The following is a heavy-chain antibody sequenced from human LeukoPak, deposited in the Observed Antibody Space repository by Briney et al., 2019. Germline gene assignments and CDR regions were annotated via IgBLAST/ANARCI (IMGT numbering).Heavy chain of an antibody. D-gene: IGHD3-10*01. CDR3: ARHVITMVRGVRPNWFDP. CDR2: INHSGST. CDR1: GGSISSGSYY. Sequence: SETLSLTCTVSGGSISSGSYYWSWIRQPAGTGLEWIGEINHSGSTNYNPSLKSRVTISVDTSKNQFSLKLSSVTAADTAVYYCARHVITMVRGVRPNWFDPWGQGTLVTVSS. J-gene: IGHJ5*02. V-gene: IGHV4-61*10.